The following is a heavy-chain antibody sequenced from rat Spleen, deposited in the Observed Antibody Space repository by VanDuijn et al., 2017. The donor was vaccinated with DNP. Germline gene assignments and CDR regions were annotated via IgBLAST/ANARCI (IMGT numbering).Heavy chain of an antibody. D-gene: IGHD1-1*01. CDR2: INKDSRTI. V-gene: IGHV4-2*01. Sequence: EVKLVESGGGLVQPGRSLKLSCAASGFNFNDYWMGWVRQAPGKGLEWIGEINKDSRTIKYSQSLKDKLTISRDNAQNTLYLQMSKLGSEDTATYYCTSSSGGPPYWGQGVMVTVSS. CDR1: GFNFNDYW. J-gene: IGHJ2*01. CDR3: TSSSGGPPY.